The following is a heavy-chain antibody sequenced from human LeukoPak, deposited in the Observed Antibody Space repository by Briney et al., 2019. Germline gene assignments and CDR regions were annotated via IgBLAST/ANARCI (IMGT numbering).Heavy chain of an antibody. D-gene: IGHD1-26*01. Sequence: PGGSLRLSCAASGITFTSYAMSWVRQAPGKGLEWVAVIWYDGSNKYYADSVKGRFTISRDNSKNTLYLQMNSLRAEDTAVYYCARDRRSWVGAMGDWGQGTLVTVSS. CDR2: IWYDGSNK. J-gene: IGHJ4*02. V-gene: IGHV3-33*08. CDR1: GITFTSYA. CDR3: ARDRRSWVGAMGD.